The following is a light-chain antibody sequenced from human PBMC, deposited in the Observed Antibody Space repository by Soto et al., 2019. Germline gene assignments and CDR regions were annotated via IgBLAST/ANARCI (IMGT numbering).Light chain of an antibody. CDR2: AAS. V-gene: IGKV1-9*01. CDR3: QQVNGYPHT. CDR1: QGISSH. J-gene: IGKJ2*01. Sequence: DVQLTQSPSFLSASVGDRVTITCRASQGISSHLAWYQQRPGKGPKLLIYAASTLQSGVPSRFSGSGSGTEFTLAISSLQPEDFATYYCQQVNGYPHTFGQGTKLEIK.